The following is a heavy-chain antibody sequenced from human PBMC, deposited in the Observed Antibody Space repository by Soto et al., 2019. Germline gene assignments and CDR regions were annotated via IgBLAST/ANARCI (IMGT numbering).Heavy chain of an antibody. V-gene: IGHV4-30-4*02. Sequence: PSETLSLTCTVSGGSISSGDYYWSWIRQPPGKGLEWIGYIYYSGSTYYNPSLKSRVTISVDRSKNQFSLKLSSVTAADTAVYYCARGPPSGRWGQGTLVTESS. J-gene: IGHJ4*02. CDR3: ARGPPSGR. CDR2: IYYSGST. CDR1: GGSISSGDYY.